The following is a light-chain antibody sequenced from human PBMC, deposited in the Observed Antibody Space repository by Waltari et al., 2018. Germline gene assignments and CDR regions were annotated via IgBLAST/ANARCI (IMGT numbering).Light chain of an antibody. V-gene: IGLV2-23*02. CDR2: DVS. CDR1: SSDVGYSDS. Sequence: QSALSQPASVYASFGPSITISCTGTSSDVGYSDSVPWYQHHPVKAPKFIIYDVSKQPSGVPNRFSGSKYGKMASLTISGLQPDDEAVYYCCAFAVGDTYVFGSGTNVTV. CDR3: CAFAVGDTYV. J-gene: IGLJ1*01.